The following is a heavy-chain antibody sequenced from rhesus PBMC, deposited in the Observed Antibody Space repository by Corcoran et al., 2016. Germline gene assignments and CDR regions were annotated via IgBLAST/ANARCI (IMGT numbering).Heavy chain of an antibody. CDR1: GGSISSNY. V-gene: IGHV4-160*01. D-gene: IGHD1-44*02. J-gene: IGHJ4*01. CDR2: IEGSGGST. CDR3: ARNPPEYYSGSRKFDY. Sequence: QVQLQESGPGLVKPSETLSLTCAVSGGSISSNYWSWIRQPPGKGLAWIGRIEGSGGSTDYHPSLKRRVNRSTDTSKNQFALKLSSGTAADTAVYYCARNPPEYYSGSRKFDYWGQGVLVTVSS.